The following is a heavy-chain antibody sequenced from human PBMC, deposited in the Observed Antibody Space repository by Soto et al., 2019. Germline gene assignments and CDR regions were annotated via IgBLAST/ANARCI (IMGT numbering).Heavy chain of an antibody. CDR1: GGTFSSYT. V-gene: IGHV1-69*02. J-gene: IGHJ4*02. CDR2: IIPILGIA. D-gene: IGHD1-26*01. Sequence: QVQLVQSGAEVKKPGSSVKVSCKASGGTFSSYTISWVRQAPGQGLEWMGRIIPILGIANYAQKFQGRVTITADKSTSTAYMELSSLRSEDTAVYYCATIIVGAQYYFDYWGQGTLVTVSS. CDR3: ATIIVGAQYYFDY.